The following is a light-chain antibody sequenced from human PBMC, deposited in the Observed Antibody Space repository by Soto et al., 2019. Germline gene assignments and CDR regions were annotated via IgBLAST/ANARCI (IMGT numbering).Light chain of an antibody. CDR3: QQYHNWPYT. V-gene: IGKV3-15*01. CDR2: GAS. CDR1: QSVSSN. Sequence: EIVMTQSPATLSVSPGERATLSCRASQSVSSNLAWYQQKPGQAPRLLIYGASTRATGIPARFSGSGAGTEFSLTISSLPSEDFAVYYCQQYHNWPYTFGQGTRLEIK. J-gene: IGKJ5*01.